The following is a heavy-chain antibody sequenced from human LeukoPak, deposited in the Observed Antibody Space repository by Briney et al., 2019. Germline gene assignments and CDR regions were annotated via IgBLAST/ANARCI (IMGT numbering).Heavy chain of an antibody. CDR2: IYYSGST. J-gene: IGHJ5*02. CDR1: GGSISSGGYY. Sequence: SETLSLTCTVSGGSISSGGYYWSWIRQHPGKGLEWIGYIYYSGSTYYNPSLKSRVTISVDTSKNQFSLKLSSVTAADTAVYYCARSRGYSYGGEIWFDPWGQGTLVTVSS. CDR3: ARSRGYSYGGEIWFDP. V-gene: IGHV4-31*03. D-gene: IGHD5-18*01.